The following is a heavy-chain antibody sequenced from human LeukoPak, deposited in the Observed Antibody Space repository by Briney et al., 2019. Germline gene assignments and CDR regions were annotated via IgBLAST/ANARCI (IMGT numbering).Heavy chain of an antibody. J-gene: IGHJ6*03. CDR1: GFTFDDYG. CDR2: INWNGGST. CDR3: ARDSAVVTPPGYYYYYMDV. Sequence: PGGSLRLSCAASGFTFDDYGMSWVRQAPGKGLEWVSGINWNGGSTGYADSVKGRFTISRDNAKNSLYLQMNSLRAEDTALYYCARDSAVVTPPGYYYYYMDVWGKGTTVTVSS. D-gene: IGHD4-23*01. V-gene: IGHV3-20*04.